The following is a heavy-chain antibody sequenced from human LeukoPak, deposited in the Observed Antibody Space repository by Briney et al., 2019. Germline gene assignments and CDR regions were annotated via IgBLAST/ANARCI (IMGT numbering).Heavy chain of an antibody. CDR3: ARVSARGAAEFYFDY. V-gene: IGHV4-31*03. CDR1: GGSIRSGGYY. D-gene: IGHD2-15*01. J-gene: IGHJ4*02. Sequence: PSQTLSLTCTVSGGSIRSGGYYWSWIRQHPGQGLEWIGNIYYSGNTSYNPSLKSRVTISVDTSKNQFSLKLSSVTAADTAVFYCARVSARGAAEFYFDYWGQGTLVTVSS. CDR2: IYYSGNT.